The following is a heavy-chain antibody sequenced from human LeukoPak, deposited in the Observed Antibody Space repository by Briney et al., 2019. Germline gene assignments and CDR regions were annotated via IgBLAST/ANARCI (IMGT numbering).Heavy chain of an antibody. V-gene: IGHV3-23*01. J-gene: IGHJ6*03. Sequence: GGSLRLSCAASGFTFSSYAMSWVRQAPGKGLEWVSALSGIGGSTYYADSVKGRFTISRDNSKNPLYLQMNSLRAEDTAVYYCAKDGRWPTTDVYYYYYYMDVWGKGTTVTVSS. CDR1: GFTFSSYA. D-gene: IGHD4-17*01. CDR3: AKDGRWPTTDVYYYYYYMDV. CDR2: LSGIGGST.